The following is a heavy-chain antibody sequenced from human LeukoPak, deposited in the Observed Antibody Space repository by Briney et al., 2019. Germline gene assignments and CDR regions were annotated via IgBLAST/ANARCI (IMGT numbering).Heavy chain of an antibody. CDR1: GFTFSSYA. J-gene: IGHJ4*02. V-gene: IGHV3-23*01. Sequence: GGSLRLSCAASGFTFSSYAMSWVRQAPGKGLEWVSAISGSGGSTYYADSVKGRFTISRDNSKNTLYLQMNSLRAEDTAVYYCARGDKPWDFEHRGGKFADWGRGTLVTVSS. CDR3: ARGDKPWDFEHRGGKFAD. D-gene: IGHD1-26*01. CDR2: ISGSGGST.